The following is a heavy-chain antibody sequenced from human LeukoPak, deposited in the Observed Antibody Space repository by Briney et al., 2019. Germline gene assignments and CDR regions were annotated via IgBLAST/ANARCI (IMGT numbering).Heavy chain of an antibody. J-gene: IGHJ6*03. CDR2: INPDGGNT. CDR1: GYTFTNSY. CDR3: ARRAADNFYYYYMDV. V-gene: IGHV1-46*01. D-gene: IGHD6-25*01. Sequence: ASVKVSCKASGYTFTNSYIHWVRQAPGQVLEWMGLINPDGGNTNYAQNFQGRVTITRNTSISTAYMEVSSLRYEDTAVYYCARRAADNFYYYYMDVWGKGTTVTVSS.